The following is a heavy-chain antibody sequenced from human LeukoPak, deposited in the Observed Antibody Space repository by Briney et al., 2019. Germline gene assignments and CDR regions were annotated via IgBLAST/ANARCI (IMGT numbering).Heavy chain of an antibody. CDR2: INPNSGGT. D-gene: IGHD2-2*01. Sequence: ASVTVSCKASGYTFTGYYMHWVRQAPGQGLEWMGWINPNSGGTNYAQKFQGRVTMTRDTSISTAYMELSRLRSDDTAVYYCARPCCAGTRYYMDVWGKGTTVTVSS. CDR3: ARPCCAGTRYYMDV. J-gene: IGHJ6*03. CDR1: GYTFTGYY. V-gene: IGHV1-2*02.